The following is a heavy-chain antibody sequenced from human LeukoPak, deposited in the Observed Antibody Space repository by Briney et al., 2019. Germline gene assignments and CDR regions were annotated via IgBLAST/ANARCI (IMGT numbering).Heavy chain of an antibody. CDR1: GYTFTSYY. CDR2: ISAYNGDT. V-gene: IGHV1-18*04. Sequence: ASVKVSCKASGYTFTSYYMHWVRQAPGQGLEWMGWISAYNGDTNYAQNLQGRVTITTDTSTSTAYMELRSLRSDDTAVYYCARSGSRLLWFGETMGYCDHWGQGTLVTVSS. J-gene: IGHJ4*02. CDR3: ARSGSRLLWFGETMGYCDH. D-gene: IGHD3-10*01.